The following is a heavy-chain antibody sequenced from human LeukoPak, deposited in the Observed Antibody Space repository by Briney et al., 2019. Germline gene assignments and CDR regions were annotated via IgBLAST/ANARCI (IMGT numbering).Heavy chain of an antibody. CDR2: ISGSGGST. J-gene: IGHJ5*02. CDR3: AKHYYGSSGYTYNWFDP. CDR1: GFTFSSYG. D-gene: IGHD3-22*01. Sequence: GGSLRLSCAASGFTFSSYGMSWVRQAPGKGLEWVSAISGSGGSTYYADSVKGRFTISRDNSKNTLYLQMNSLRVEDAAVYYCAKHYYGSSGYTYNWFDPWGQGTLVTVSS. V-gene: IGHV3-23*01.